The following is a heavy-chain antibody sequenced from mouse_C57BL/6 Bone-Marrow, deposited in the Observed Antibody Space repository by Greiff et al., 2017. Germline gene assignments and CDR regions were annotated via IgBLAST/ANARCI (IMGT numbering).Heavy chain of an antibody. CDR2: IRNKANGYTT. V-gene: IGHV7-3*01. D-gene: IGHD2-4*01. J-gene: IGHJ4*01. CDR3: ARGDNDDYARDY. CDR1: GFTFTDYY. Sequence: EVQVVESGGGLVQPGGSLSLSCAASGFTFTDYYMSWVRQPPGKALEWLGFIRNKANGYTTDYSASVKGRFTISRDNSQSILYLQMNALRAEDSATYYGARGDNDDYARDYWGQGTSVTVSS.